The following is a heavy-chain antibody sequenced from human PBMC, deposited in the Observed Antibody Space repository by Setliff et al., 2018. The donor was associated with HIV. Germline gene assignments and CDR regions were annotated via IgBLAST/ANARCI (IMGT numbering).Heavy chain of an antibody. CDR3: ARGLWGSGYSYGYFDY. Sequence: SETLSLTCAVYGGSFSGNYWTWIRQSPGKGLEWIGEINHSGSTNYKLSLKSRVTISVDASKNQFSLKLGPVTAADTAVYYCARGLWGSGYSYGYFDYWGQGTLVTVSS. CDR1: GGSFSGNY. D-gene: IGHD5-18*01. J-gene: IGHJ4*02. CDR2: INHSGST. V-gene: IGHV4-34*01.